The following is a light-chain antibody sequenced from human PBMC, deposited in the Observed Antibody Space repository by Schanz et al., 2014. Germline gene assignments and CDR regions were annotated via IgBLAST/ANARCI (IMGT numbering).Light chain of an antibody. V-gene: IGKV3D-15*02. J-gene: IGKJ3*01. CDR2: GAS. CDR3: HQCDTSPFT. Sequence: DIVMTQSPATLSVSPGERATLSCRASQSVSSNLAWYQQKPGQAPRLLIYGASIRATGIPDRFSGSGSGTDFTLTIDRLEPEDFAVYYCHQCDTSPFTFGPGTKVEIK. CDR1: QSVSSN.